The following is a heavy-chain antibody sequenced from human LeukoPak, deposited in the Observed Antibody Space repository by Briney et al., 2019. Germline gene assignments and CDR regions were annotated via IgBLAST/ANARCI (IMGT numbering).Heavy chain of an antibody. V-gene: IGHV5-51*01. J-gene: IGHJ4*02. Sequence: GESLKISCKGSGYSFTSYWIGWVRQMPGKGLEWMGIIYPGDSDTRYSPSFQGQVTISADKCISTAYLQWSSLKASDTAMYYCARLIDYYDSSGYYLDYWGQGTLVTVSS. CDR2: IYPGDSDT. CDR3: ARLIDYYDSSGYYLDY. CDR1: GYSFTSYW. D-gene: IGHD3-22*01.